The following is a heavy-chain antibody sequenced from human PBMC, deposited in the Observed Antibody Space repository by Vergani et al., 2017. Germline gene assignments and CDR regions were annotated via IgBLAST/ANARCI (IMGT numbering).Heavy chain of an antibody. D-gene: IGHD3-3*01. Sequence: QVQLVESGGGLVKPGGSLRLSCAASGFTFSDYYMSWIRQAPGKGLEWVSYISSRGSTIYSADSVKGPFTISRDNAKNSLYLQMNSLRAEDTSVYYCAKGIRYYYFWSSPVSYYYYMDVWGKGTTVTVSS. V-gene: IGHV3-11*01. CDR2: ISSRGSTI. CDR3: AKGIRYYYFWSSPVSYYYYMDV. J-gene: IGHJ6*03. CDR1: GFTFSDYY.